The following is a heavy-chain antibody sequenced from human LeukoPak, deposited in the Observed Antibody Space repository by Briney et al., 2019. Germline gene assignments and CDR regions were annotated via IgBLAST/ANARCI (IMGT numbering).Heavy chain of an antibody. J-gene: IGHJ3*01. CDR3: EGERGDAFEV. V-gene: IGHV3-7*01. Sequence: PGGSLRLSSAASGFTFSSYGMNWVRHAPGQGLERVANIKHDASEIYYLDSVKGRFTISRDNGKNSLYLQMNNLRAEDTAVYYCEGERGDAFEVWGQGTMVTVSS. CDR2: IKHDASEI. CDR1: GFTFSSYG.